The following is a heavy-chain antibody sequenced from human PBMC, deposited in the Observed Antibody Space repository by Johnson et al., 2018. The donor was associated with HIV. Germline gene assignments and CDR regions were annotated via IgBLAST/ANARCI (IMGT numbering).Heavy chain of an antibody. CDR3: ARDRGSGAFDI. Sequence: QVQLVESGGGVVQPGRSLRLSCAASGFTFSSYAMHWVRQAPGKGLEWVAVISYDGSNKYYADSVTGRFTISGDNSKNTLYLQMGSLRAEDMAVYYCARDRGSGAFDIWGQGTMVTVSS. D-gene: IGHD3-10*01. J-gene: IGHJ3*02. CDR2: ISYDGSNK. CDR1: GFTFSSYA. V-gene: IGHV3-30*14.